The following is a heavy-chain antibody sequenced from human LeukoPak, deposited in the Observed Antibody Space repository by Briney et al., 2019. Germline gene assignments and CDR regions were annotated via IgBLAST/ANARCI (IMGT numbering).Heavy chain of an antibody. Sequence: SVKVSCKASGGTFSSYAISWVRQAPGQGLEWMGRIIPILGIANYAQKFQGRVTITADKSTSTAYMELSSLRSEDTAVYYCARDLVATMVRGVIIKGGDYYYGMDVWGQGTTVTVSS. J-gene: IGHJ6*02. CDR2: IIPILGIA. CDR1: GGTFSSYA. V-gene: IGHV1-69*04. CDR3: ARDLVATMVRGVIIKGGDYYYGMDV. D-gene: IGHD3-10*01.